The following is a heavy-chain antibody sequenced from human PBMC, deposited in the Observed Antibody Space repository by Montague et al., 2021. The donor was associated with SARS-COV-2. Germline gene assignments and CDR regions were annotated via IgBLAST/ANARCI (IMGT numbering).Heavy chain of an antibody. Sequence: SLRLSCAASGFTFSSYAMHWVRQAPGKGLEWVAVISYDGSNKYYADSVKGRFTISRDNSKNTLYLQMNSLRAEDTAVYYCAGDRRYYDSSVYPGVAYNWFDPWGQGTLVTVSS. CDR3: AGDRRYYDSSVYPGVAYNWFDP. CDR1: GFTFSSYA. D-gene: IGHD3-22*01. CDR2: ISYDGSNK. J-gene: IGHJ5*02. V-gene: IGHV3-30-3*01.